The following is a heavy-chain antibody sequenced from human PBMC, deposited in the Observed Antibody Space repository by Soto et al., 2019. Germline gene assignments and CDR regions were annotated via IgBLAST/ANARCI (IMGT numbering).Heavy chain of an antibody. CDR1: GFTFSSYS. CDR2: ISSSSRTI. Sequence: EVQLVESGGGLVQPGGSLRLSCAASGFTFSSYSMNWVRQAPGKGLEWVSYISSSSRTIYYADSVKGRFTISRDNAKNSMYLQMNSLRAEDTAVFYCARARFGTPMVPEAYFDYWGQGTLVTVSS. D-gene: IGHD5-18*01. CDR3: ARARFGTPMVPEAYFDY. V-gene: IGHV3-48*01. J-gene: IGHJ4*02.